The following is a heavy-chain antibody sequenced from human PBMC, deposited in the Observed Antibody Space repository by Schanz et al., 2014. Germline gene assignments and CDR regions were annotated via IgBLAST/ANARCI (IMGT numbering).Heavy chain of an antibody. V-gene: IGHV3-11*01. CDR3: ARENLNWEAFDI. J-gene: IGHJ3*02. D-gene: IGHD7-27*01. CDR2: ISRDGTTS. CDR1: EITFTNAW. Sequence: VQVVESGGGLVKPGGSLRLSCVVSEITFTNAWMNWIRQAPGKGLEWLSYISRDGTTSYYADSVKGRFTISRDNAKNSLYLEMTSLRGEDTAVYYCARENLNWEAFDIWGQGTMVTVSS.